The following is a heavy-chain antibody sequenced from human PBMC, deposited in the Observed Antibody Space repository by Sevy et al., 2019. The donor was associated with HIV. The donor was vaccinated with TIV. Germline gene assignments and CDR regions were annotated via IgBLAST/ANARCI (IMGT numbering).Heavy chain of an antibody. V-gene: IGHV3-48*02. CDR1: GFTFSSYS. J-gene: IGHJ4*02. Sequence: GGSLGLSCAASGFTFSSYSMNWVRQAPGKGLEWVSYISSSSSTIYYADSVKGRFTISRDNAKNSLYLQMNSLRDEDTAVYYCARGALRNSGSYSVDYWGQGTLVTVSS. D-gene: IGHD1-26*01. CDR3: ARGALRNSGSYSVDY. CDR2: ISSSSSTI.